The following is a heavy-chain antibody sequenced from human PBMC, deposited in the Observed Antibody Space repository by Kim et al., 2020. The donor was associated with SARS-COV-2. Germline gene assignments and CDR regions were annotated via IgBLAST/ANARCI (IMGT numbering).Heavy chain of an antibody. Sequence: GGSLRLSCAASGFSFDSYAMGWVRQAPGKGLEWVSVIYSGGSTYYADSVKGRFTISRDNSKNTLYLQMNSLRAEDTAVYYCARGSSSSASFDYWGQGTLVTVSS. V-gene: IGHV3-53*01. CDR3: ARGSSSSASFDY. CDR1: GFSFDSYA. CDR2: IYSGGST. J-gene: IGHJ4*02. D-gene: IGHD6-13*01.